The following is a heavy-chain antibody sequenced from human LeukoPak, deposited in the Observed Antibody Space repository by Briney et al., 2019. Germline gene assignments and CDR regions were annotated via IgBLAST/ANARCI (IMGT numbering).Heavy chain of an antibody. Sequence: GGSLRLSCAASGFTFSSYWMSWVRQAPGKGLEWVANIKQDGSEKYYVDSVKGRFTISRDNAKNSLYLQMNGLRAEDTAVYYCARGSSLGYCTNGVCYFDYWGQGTLVTVSS. CDR1: GFTFSSYW. J-gene: IGHJ4*02. CDR2: IKQDGSEK. D-gene: IGHD2-8*01. CDR3: ARGSSLGYCTNGVCYFDY. V-gene: IGHV3-7*01.